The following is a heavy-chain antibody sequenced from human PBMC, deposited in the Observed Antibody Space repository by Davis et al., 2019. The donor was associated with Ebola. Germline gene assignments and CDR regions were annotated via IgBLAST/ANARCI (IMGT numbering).Heavy chain of an antibody. Sequence: PGGSLRLSCAASGFTFSSYWMHWVRQAPGKGLVWVSRINSDGSSTSYADSVKGRFTISRDNAKNTLYLQMNSLRAEDTAVYYCARVPVSDYYYYYYMDVWGKGTTVTVSS. J-gene: IGHJ6*03. V-gene: IGHV3-74*01. D-gene: IGHD2-8*01. CDR3: ARVPVSDYYYYYYMDV. CDR1: GFTFSSYW. CDR2: INSDGSST.